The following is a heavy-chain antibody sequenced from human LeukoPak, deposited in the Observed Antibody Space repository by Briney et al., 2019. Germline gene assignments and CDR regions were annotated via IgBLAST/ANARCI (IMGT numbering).Heavy chain of an antibody. CDR2: IKQDGSEK. V-gene: IGHV3-7*01. D-gene: IGHD3-22*01. J-gene: IGHJ3*02. CDR3: ARSWYYDSSGPERGFDI. CDR1: GFTFSSYY. Sequence: GGSLRLSCAASGFTFSSYYISWVRQAPGKGLEWVANIKQDGSEKYYVDSVKGRFTISRDNAKNSLYLQMNSLRVEDTAVYYCARSWYYDSSGPERGFDIWGQGTMVTVSS.